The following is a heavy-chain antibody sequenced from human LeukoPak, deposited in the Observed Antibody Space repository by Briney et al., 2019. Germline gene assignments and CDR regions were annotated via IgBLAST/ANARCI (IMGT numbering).Heavy chain of an antibody. V-gene: IGHV3-23*01. J-gene: IGHJ4*02. CDR2: ISGGGGST. CDR1: GFTFSSDA. D-gene: IGHD1-26*01. Sequence: DPGGSLRLSCAASGFTFSSDAMNWVRLAPGKGLEWVSTISGGGGSTYYADSVKGRFTISRDNSKNTLYLQVNSLRAEDTAVYYCAKGGKWDVTPFDYWGQGTLVTVSS. CDR3: AKGGKWDVTPFDY.